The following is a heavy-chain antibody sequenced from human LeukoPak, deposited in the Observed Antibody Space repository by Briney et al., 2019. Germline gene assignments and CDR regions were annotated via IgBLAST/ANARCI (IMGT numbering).Heavy chain of an antibody. D-gene: IGHD3-3*01. Sequence: PGGSLRLSCAASGFTFSSYSMNWVRQAPGKGLEWVSSISSSSSYIYYADSVKGRFTISRDNAKNSLYLQMNSLRSEDTAVYYCARAPSALEWFDPWGQGTLVTVSS. V-gene: IGHV3-21*04. J-gene: IGHJ5*02. CDR2: ISSSSSYI. CDR3: ARAPSALEWFDP. CDR1: GFTFSSYS.